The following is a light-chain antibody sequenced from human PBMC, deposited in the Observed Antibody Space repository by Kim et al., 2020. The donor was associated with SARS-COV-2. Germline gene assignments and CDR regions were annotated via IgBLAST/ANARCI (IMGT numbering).Light chain of an antibody. Sequence: GQSDTISCTGTSRDVGGYNYVSWYQQHPGKAPNLMIYEVSKRPSGVPDRFSGSKSGNTASLTVSGLQAEDEADYYCSSYAGSNNLVFGGGTQLTVL. CDR3: SSYAGSNNLV. J-gene: IGLJ2*01. CDR1: SRDVGGYNY. CDR2: EVS. V-gene: IGLV2-8*01.